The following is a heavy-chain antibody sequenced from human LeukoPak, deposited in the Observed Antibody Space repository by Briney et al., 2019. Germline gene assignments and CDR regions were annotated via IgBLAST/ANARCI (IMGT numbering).Heavy chain of an antibody. J-gene: IGHJ3*02. Sequence: ASVKVSCKASGYTFTSYDINWVRQATGQGLEWMGWMNPNSGNTGYAQKFQGRVTITRNTSISTAYMELSSLRSEDTAVYYCARAWAAPDAFDNWGQGTMVTVSS. CDR2: MNPNSGNT. CDR1: GYTFTSYD. CDR3: ARAWAAPDAFDN. D-gene: IGHD1-26*01. V-gene: IGHV1-8*03.